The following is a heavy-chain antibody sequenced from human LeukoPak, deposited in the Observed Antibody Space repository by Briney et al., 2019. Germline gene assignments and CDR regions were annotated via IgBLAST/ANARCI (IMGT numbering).Heavy chain of an antibody. J-gene: IGHJ3*02. CDR1: GGSISSYY. Sequence: PSETLSLTCTVSGGSISSYYWSWIRQPPGKGLEWIGYIYYSGSTKYNPSLKSRVTISVDTSKNQFSLKLSSVTAADTAVYYCARGGSGHDAFDIWGQGTMVTVSS. D-gene: IGHD2-15*01. V-gene: IGHV4-59*01. CDR2: IYYSGST. CDR3: ARGGSGHDAFDI.